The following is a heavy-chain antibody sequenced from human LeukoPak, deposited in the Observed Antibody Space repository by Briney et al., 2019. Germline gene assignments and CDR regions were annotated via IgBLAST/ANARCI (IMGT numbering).Heavy chain of an antibody. CDR2: ISYSGST. Sequence: PSQTLSLTCTVSGGSISSGGYYWSWVRQPPGKGLEWIGYISYSGSTNYNPSLKSRVTLSVDTSKNQFSLRLTSVTPADTAIYYCARGKGYYIFWGQGTLVTVSS. CDR1: GGSISSGGYY. CDR3: ARGKGYYIF. J-gene: IGHJ4*02. V-gene: IGHV4-61*08. D-gene: IGHD1-26*01.